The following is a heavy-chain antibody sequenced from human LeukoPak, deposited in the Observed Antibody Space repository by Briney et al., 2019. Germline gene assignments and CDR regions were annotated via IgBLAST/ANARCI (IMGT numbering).Heavy chain of an antibody. CDR1: VFTFSSYA. Sequence: GGSLRLSCAASVFTFSSYAMSWVRQAPGKGLEWVSAIRDSGGSTYYADSVKGRFTISRDNSKNTLYLQMNSLRAEDTAVYYCAKDQNSYDRSGYYPPFDYWGRGTLVTVSS. CDR2: IRDSGGST. CDR3: AKDQNSYDRSGYYPPFDY. V-gene: IGHV3-23*01. J-gene: IGHJ4*02. D-gene: IGHD3-22*01.